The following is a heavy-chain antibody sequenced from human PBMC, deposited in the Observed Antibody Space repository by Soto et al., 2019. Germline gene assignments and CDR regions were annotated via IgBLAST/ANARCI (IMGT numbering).Heavy chain of an antibody. J-gene: IGHJ5*02. Sequence: QLQLQESGPGLVKPSETLSLTCTVSGGSISSSSYYWGWIRQPPGKGLEWIGSIYYSGSTYYNPSLKSRVTISVDTSKNQFSLKLSSVTAADTAVYYCARQSYVNWFDPWGQGTLVTVSS. CDR3: ARQSYVNWFDP. CDR2: IYYSGST. D-gene: IGHD1-26*01. CDR1: GGSISSSSYY. V-gene: IGHV4-39*01.